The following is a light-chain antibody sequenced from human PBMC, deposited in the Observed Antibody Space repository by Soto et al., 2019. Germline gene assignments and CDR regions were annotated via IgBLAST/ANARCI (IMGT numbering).Light chain of an antibody. J-gene: IGLJ2*01. CDR3: QSYDSSLSAVV. CDR1: SSNIGAGYD. Sequence: QSVLPQPRSASGAPGERVTISSPGSSSNIGAGYDVHWYQHLPETAPKLLIYGNINRPSGVPDRFSGSKSGTSASLAIAGLHAEDEADYYCQSYDSSLSAVVFGGGTKVTVL. CDR2: GNI. V-gene: IGLV1-40*01.